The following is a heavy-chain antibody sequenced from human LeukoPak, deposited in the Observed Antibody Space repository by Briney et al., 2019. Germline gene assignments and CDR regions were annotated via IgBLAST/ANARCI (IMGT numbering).Heavy chain of an antibody. CDR3: ASLYSSSWFDFDY. D-gene: IGHD6-13*01. CDR1: GGSINTNGHY. CDR2: ISYSGTT. J-gene: IGHJ4*02. V-gene: IGHV4-39*01. Sequence: SETLSLTCTVSGGSINTNGHYWGWIRQSPGKGLEWIGSISYSGTTYYNPSLRSRVTISADTSKSQFSLKLSSVTAADTAVYYCASLYSSSWFDFDYWGQGTLVTVSS.